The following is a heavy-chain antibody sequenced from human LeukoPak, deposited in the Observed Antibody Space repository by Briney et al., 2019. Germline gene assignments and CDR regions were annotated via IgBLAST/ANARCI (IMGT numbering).Heavy chain of an antibody. V-gene: IGHV3-23*01. Sequence: GGSLRLSCAASGFTFSSYAMGWVRQAPGEGLEWVSTISGSGADTYYADSVKGWFTISKDNSKNTLHLQMNSLRAEDTAVYYCARRNSGSYYYFDYWGQGTLVTVSS. D-gene: IGHD1-26*01. CDR3: ARRNSGSYYYFDY. CDR2: ISGSGADT. CDR1: GFTFSSYA. J-gene: IGHJ4*02.